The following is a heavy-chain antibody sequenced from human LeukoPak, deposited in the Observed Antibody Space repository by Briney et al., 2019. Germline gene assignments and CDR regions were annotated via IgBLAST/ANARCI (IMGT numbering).Heavy chain of an antibody. D-gene: IGHD2-15*01. CDR1: RFTFSSYA. V-gene: IGHV3-64D*09. CDR3: VRGYSFGPYGMDV. J-gene: IGHJ6*02. CDR2: ISSNGGGT. Sequence: GGSLRLSCSASRFTFSSYAMHWVRQAPGKGLEYLSGISSNGGGTYYADSVKGRFTISRDNSKNTLYLQMSSLRAEDTAVYFCVRGYSFGPYGMDVWGQGTTVTVSS.